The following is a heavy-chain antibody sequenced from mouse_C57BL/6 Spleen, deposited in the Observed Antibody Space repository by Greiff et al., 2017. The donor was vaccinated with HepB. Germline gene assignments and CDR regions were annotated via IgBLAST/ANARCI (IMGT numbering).Heavy chain of an antibody. D-gene: IGHD2-3*01. CDR1: GYTFTSYW. CDR3: ARRASLMVRYFDV. J-gene: IGHJ1*03. V-gene: IGHV1-59*01. CDR2: IDPSDSYT. Sequence: QVQLKQPGAELVRPGTSVKLSCKASGYTFTSYWMHWVKQRPGQGLEWIGVIDPSDSYTNYNQKFKGKATLTVDTSASTAYMQLSSLTSEDSAVYYCARRASLMVRYFDVWGTGTTVTVSS.